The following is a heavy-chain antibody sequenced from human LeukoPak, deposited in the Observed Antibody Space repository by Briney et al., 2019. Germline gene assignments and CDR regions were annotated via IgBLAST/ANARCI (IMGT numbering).Heavy chain of an antibody. Sequence: NPSETLSLTCTVSGGSISSYYWSWIRQPPGKGLEWIGYIYYSGSTNYNPSLKSRVTISVDTSKNQFSLKLSSVTAADTAVYYCARDRVYCSGTTCYAAFDIWGQGTMVTVSS. V-gene: IGHV4-59*12. CDR1: GGSISSYY. D-gene: IGHD2-2*01. CDR2: IYYSGST. CDR3: ARDRVYCSGTTCYAAFDI. J-gene: IGHJ3*02.